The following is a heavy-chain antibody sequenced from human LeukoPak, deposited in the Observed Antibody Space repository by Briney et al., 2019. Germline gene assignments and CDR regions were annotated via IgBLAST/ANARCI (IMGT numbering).Heavy chain of an antibody. CDR1: GFTFSSYA. D-gene: IGHD2-15*01. CDR3: AKSRRVVVVAATIS. V-gene: IGHV3-23*01. Sequence: LPGGSLRLSCAASGFTFSSYAMSWVRQAPGKGLEWVSAISGSGGSTYYADSVKGRFTISRDNSKNTLYLQMNSLRAEDTAVYYCAKSRRVVVVAATISWGQGTLVTVSS. CDR2: ISGSGGST. J-gene: IGHJ4*02.